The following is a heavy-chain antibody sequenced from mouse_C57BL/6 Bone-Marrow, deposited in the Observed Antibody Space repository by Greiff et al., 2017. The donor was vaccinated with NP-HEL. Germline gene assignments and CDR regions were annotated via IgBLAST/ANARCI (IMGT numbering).Heavy chain of an antibody. J-gene: IGHJ4*01. D-gene: IGHD2-3*01. V-gene: IGHV2-6*01. CDR1: GFSLTSYG. CDR2: IWGAGST. Sequence: VQLVESGPGLVAPSQSLSITCTVSGFSLTSYGVDWVRQSPGKGLEWLGVIWGAGSTNYNSALKSRLSISKDNSKRQVFLKMNSLQTDDTAMYYCARIDGPYAMDYWGQGTSVTVSS. CDR3: ARIDGPYAMDY.